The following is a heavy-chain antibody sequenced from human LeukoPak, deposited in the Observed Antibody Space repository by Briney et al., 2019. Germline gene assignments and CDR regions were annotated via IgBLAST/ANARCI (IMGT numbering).Heavy chain of an antibody. V-gene: IGHV3-7*01. J-gene: IGHJ6*03. CDR3: ARESWIQLWFPPNYYYYTDV. CDR2: IKQDGSEK. CDR1: GFTFDDYA. Sequence: GGSLRLSCAASGFTFDDYAMHWVRQAPGKGLEWVANIKQDGSEKYYVDSVKGRFTISRDNAKNSLYLQMNSLRAEDTAVYYCARESWIQLWFPPNYYYYTDVWGKGTTVTISS. D-gene: IGHD5-18*01.